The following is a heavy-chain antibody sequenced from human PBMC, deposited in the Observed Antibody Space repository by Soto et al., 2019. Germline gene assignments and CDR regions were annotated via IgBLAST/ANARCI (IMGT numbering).Heavy chain of an antibody. CDR2: INPNSGGT. CDR3: ARDTAVADYYFDY. J-gene: IGHJ4*02. D-gene: IGHD6-19*01. V-gene: IGHV1-2*02. CDR1: GYTFTGYY. Sequence: ASVEVSCRASGYTFTGYYIHGVRQAPGQGLEWMGWINPNSGGTNYGQEFQGRVTMTRDTSISTAYMELSRLRSDDTAVYYCARDTAVADYYFDYWGQGTLVTAPQ.